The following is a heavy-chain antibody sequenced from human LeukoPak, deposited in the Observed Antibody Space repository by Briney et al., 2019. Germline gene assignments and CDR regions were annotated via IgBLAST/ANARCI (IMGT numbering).Heavy chain of an antibody. Sequence: SETLSPTCTVSGGSISSYYWSWIRQPPGKGLEWIGYIYYSGSSNYNPSLRSRVTISVDTSKNQFSLKLSSVTAADTAVYYCARDLQHRSTMVRGVVREQDYWGQGTLVTVSS. CDR1: GGSISSYY. CDR2: IYYSGSS. CDR3: ARDLQHRSTMVRGVVREQDY. V-gene: IGHV4-59*12. J-gene: IGHJ4*02. D-gene: IGHD3-10*01.